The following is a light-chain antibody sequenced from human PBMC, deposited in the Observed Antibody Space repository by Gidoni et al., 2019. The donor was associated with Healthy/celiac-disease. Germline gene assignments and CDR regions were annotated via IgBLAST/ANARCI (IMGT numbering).Light chain of an antibody. CDR3: QQWRT. J-gene: IGKJ2*01. Sequence: VLTLSPGTLSLYPGEGATLSCRASQSVSSSYLAWYQQKPGQAPRLLIYGASSRATGIPDKFSGSGSGTDFTLTISRLEPEDFAVYYCQQWRTFGQXTKLEIK. V-gene: IGKV3-20*01. CDR2: GAS. CDR1: QSVSSSY.